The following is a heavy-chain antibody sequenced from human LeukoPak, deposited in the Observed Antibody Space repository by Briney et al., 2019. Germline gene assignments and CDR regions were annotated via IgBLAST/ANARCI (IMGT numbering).Heavy chain of an antibody. D-gene: IGHD3-10*01. J-gene: IGHJ4*02. CDR2: IYYSGST. V-gene: IGHV4-39*07. CDR1: GGSISSSNYY. Sequence: PSETLSLTCTVSGGSISSSNYYWGWIRQPPGKGLEWIGTIYYSGSTYYNPSLKSRVTISVDTSKNQFSLKLSPVTAADTAVYYCARLLRTMVRGVPFDYWGQGTLVTVSS. CDR3: ARLLRTMVRGVPFDY.